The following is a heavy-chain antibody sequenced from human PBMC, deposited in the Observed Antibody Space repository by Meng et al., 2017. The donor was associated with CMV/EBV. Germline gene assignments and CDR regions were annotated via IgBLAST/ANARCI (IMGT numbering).Heavy chain of an antibody. Sequence: QVQLVGSGGVVVQPGRALRRSCAASGFTFSSYAMHWVRQAPGKGLEWVAVISYDGSNKYYADSVKGRFTISRDNSKNTLYLQMNSLRAEDTVVYYCARGDYFDYWGQGTLVTVSS. CDR3: ARGDYFDY. V-gene: IGHV3-30-3*01. J-gene: IGHJ4*02. CDR2: ISYDGSNK. CDR1: GFTFSSYA.